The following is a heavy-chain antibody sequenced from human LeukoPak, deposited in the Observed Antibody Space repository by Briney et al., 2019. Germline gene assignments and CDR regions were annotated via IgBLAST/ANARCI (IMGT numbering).Heavy chain of an antibody. CDR1: GLTFRSYG. CDR3: AGTYGSGSYDWFDP. CDR2: VRYDETNK. V-gene: IGHV3-30*02. Sequence: RGSLRLSCAASGLTFRSYGMHWVRQAPGKGLEWVAFVRYDETNKYYADSVKGRFTISRDNAKNSLYLQMNSLRAEDTAVYYCAGTYGSGSYDWFDPWGQGTLVTVSS. D-gene: IGHD3-10*01. J-gene: IGHJ5*02.